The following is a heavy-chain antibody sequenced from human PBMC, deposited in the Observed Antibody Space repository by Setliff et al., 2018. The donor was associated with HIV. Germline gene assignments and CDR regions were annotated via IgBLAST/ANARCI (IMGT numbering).Heavy chain of an antibody. Sequence: ASVKVSCKASGYTFTSYYMHWVRQAPGQGLEWMGIINPSGGSTSHAQTLQGRVTIARDTSASTAYMELSRLRSEDTAVYYSARGSCSGCYLSDYWGLGTLVTVSS. CDR2: INPSGGST. CDR3: ARGSCSGCYLSDY. D-gene: IGHD6-19*01. V-gene: IGHV1-46*04. J-gene: IGHJ4*02. CDR1: GYTFTSYY.